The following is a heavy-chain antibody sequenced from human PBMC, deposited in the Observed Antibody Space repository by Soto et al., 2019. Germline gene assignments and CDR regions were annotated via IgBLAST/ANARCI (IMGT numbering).Heavy chain of an antibody. CDR2: INPTSGGT. V-gene: IGHV1-2*02. CDR3: AREIYGSGTANDY. Sequence: LVQSGPEVKTPGASVKVSCKTSGYTFTDYYIHWVRQAPGQGLEWMGWINPTSGGTNYAQKFQGKITMTRDTSINTASLEVSRLRSDDTAVYYCAREIYGSGTANDYWGQGTLVTVSS. J-gene: IGHJ4*02. D-gene: IGHD3-10*01. CDR1: GYTFTDYY.